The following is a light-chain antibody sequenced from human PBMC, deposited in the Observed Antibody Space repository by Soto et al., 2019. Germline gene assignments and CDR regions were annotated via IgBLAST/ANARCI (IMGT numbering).Light chain of an antibody. CDR1: SSNTGTNS. V-gene: IGLV1-44*01. Sequence: QSVLTQPPSASGTPGQRVTISCSGSSSNTGTNSVNWYQHLPGTAPKLLIFNNNRRPSGVLDRFSGSNSGTSASLAITGLQAEDEADYYCQSYDSSLSRVLFGGGTKLTVL. CDR3: QSYDSSLSRVL. J-gene: IGLJ2*01. CDR2: NNN.